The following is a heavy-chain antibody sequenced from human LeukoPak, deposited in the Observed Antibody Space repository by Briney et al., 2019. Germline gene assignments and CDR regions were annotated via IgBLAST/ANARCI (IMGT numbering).Heavy chain of an antibody. D-gene: IGHD2-8*02. V-gene: IGHV3-21*01. CDR3: AKDYRWAYDY. CDR1: GFTFSSYS. J-gene: IGHJ4*02. CDR2: ISSGSSYI. Sequence: GGSLRLSCAASGFTFSSYSMNWVRQAPGKGLEWVSSISSGSSYIYYADSVKGRFTISRDNSRNTLYMQMNSLRVEDTAVYYCAKDYRWAYDYWGQGTLVTVSS.